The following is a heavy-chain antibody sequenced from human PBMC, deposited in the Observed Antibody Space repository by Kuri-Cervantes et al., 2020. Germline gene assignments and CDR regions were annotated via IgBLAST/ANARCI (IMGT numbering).Heavy chain of an antibody. CDR3: ARHVGLGWFDP. V-gene: IGHV4-39*01. CDR1: GASISRFY. D-gene: IGHD7-27*01. J-gene: IGHJ5*02. Sequence: GSLRLSCTVSGASISRFYWNWIRQPPGKGLEWIGSIYYSGSTYYNPSLKSRVTISVDTSKNQFSLKLSSVTAADTAVYYCARHVGLGWFDPWGQGTLVTVSS. CDR2: IYYSGST.